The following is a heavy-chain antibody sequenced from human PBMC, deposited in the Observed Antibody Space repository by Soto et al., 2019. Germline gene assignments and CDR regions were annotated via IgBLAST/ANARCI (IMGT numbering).Heavy chain of an antibody. Sequence: QVQLVESGGGVVQPGRSLRLSCAASGFTFSSYGMHWVRQAPGKGLEWVAVISYDGSNKYYADSVKGRFTISRDNSKNTLYLQMNSLRAEDTAVYSCAKSGTATFDYWGQGTLVNXS. CDR1: GFTFSSYG. J-gene: IGHJ4*02. V-gene: IGHV3-30*18. D-gene: IGHD2-8*02. CDR2: ISYDGSNK. CDR3: AKSGTATFDY.